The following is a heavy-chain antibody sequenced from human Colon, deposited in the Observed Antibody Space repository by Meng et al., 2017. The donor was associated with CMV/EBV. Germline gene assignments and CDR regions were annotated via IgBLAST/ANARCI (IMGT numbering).Heavy chain of an antibody. Sequence: SETLSLTCSVSGVSMSLYYWSWIRQAPGKGLEWIGHIYKSGTTKYNPSLESRVTISADTSKNEFSLKLTSVTAADTAVYYCARVNARIPGALRDWGQGVLVTVSS. CDR2: IYKSGTT. CDR1: GVSMSLYY. D-gene: IGHD4/OR15-4a*01. V-gene: IGHV4-59*01. J-gene: IGHJ4*02. CDR3: ARVNARIPGALRD.